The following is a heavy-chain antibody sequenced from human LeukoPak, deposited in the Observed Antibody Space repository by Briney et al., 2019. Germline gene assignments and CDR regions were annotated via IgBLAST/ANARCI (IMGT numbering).Heavy chain of an antibody. J-gene: IGHJ4*02. CDR2: TYYRSKWYN. V-gene: IGHV6-1*01. D-gene: IGHD2-2*01. CDR3: ARGKDIVVVPAARPFDY. CDR1: GDSVSSNSAA. Sequence: SQTLSLTCAISGDSVSSNSAAWNWIRQSPSRGLEWLGRTYYRSKWYNDYAVSVKSRITINPDTSKNQFSLKLSSVTAADTAVYYCARGKDIVVVPAARPFDYWGQGTLVTVSS.